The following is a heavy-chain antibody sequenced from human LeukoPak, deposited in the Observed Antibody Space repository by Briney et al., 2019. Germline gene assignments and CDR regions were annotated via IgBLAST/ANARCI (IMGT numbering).Heavy chain of an antibody. CDR3: ATGSFDIYYYYYMDV. CDR1: GFTFSTYA. V-gene: IGHV3-23*01. D-gene: IGHD3-9*01. CDR2: ITGSGRDT. J-gene: IGHJ6*03. Sequence: PGGSLRLSCAASGFTFSTYAMNWVRQAPGKRLEWVSSITGSGRDTYYAGSVEGRFTISRDNSKNTLYLQMNSLRAADTAIYYCATGSFDIYYYYYMDVWGKGTTVTISS.